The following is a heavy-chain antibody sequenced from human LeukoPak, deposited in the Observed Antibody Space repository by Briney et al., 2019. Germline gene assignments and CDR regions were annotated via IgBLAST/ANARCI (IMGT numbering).Heavy chain of an antibody. D-gene: IGHD4-17*01. CDR2: ISSSSSYI. V-gene: IGHV3-21*01. CDR3: ARDPEGVYGDYYFDY. CDR1: GFTFSSYS. J-gene: IGHJ4*02. Sequence: GGSLRLSCAASGFTFSSYSMNWVRQAPGKGLEWVSSISSSSSYIYYADSVKGRFTISRDNAKNSLYLQMNSLRAEDTAVYYCARDPEGVYGDYYFDYWGQGTLVTVSS.